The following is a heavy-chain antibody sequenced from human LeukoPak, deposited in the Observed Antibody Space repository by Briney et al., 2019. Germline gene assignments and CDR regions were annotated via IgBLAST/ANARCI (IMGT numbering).Heavy chain of an antibody. J-gene: IGHJ5*02. CDR2: IYYSGST. D-gene: IGHD3-3*01. Sequence: SETLSLTCTVSGGSISSYYWSWIRQPPGKGLEWIGYIYYSGSTNYNPSLKSRVTISVDTSKNQFSLKLSSVTAADTAVYYCAGGWSGYSEGYWFDPWGQGTLVTVSS. CDR3: AGGWSGYSEGYWFDP. V-gene: IGHV4-59*01. CDR1: GGSISSYY.